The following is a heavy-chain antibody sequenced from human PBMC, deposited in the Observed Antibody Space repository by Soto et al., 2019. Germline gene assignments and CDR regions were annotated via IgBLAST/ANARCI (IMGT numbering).Heavy chain of an antibody. J-gene: IGHJ4*02. CDR2: ISAYNGNT. D-gene: IGHD3-22*01. CDR3: ARDLYPHYYDSSGYTPYYFDY. V-gene: IGHV1-18*01. Sequence: ASVKVSCKASGYTFTSYGISWVRQAPVQGLEWMGWISAYNGNTNYAQKLQGRVTMTTDTSTSTAYMELRSLRSDDTAVYYCARDLYPHYYDSSGYTPYYFDYWGQGTLVTVSS. CDR1: GYTFTSYG.